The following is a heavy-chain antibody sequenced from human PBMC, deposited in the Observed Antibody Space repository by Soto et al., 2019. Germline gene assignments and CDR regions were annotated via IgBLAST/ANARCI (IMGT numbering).Heavy chain of an antibody. Sequence: EVQLVQSGAEVKKPGESLRISCKGSGYSFTSYWISWVRQMPGKGLEWMGRIDPSDSYTNYSPSFQGHVTISADKSISTAYLQWSSPKASDTPMYYCARLGSSSPERRTNWFDPWGQGTLVTVSS. CDR1: GYSFTSYW. V-gene: IGHV5-10-1*01. CDR2: IDPSDSYT. J-gene: IGHJ5*02. CDR3: ARLGSSSPERRTNWFDP. D-gene: IGHD6-13*01.